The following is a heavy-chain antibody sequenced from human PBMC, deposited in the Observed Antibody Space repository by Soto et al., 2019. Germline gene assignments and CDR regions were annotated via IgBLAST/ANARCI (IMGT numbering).Heavy chain of an antibody. CDR3: AIQYCSGGSCYSFDY. CDR1: DFTFSSYP. J-gene: IGHJ4*02. D-gene: IGHD2-15*01. CDR2: ISGSGGST. Sequence: PGGSLRLSCEASDFTFSSYPMTWVRQAPGKGLEWVSAISGSGGSTYYADSVKGRFTISRDNSKNTLYLQMNSLRAEDTAVYYCAIQYCSGGSCYSFDYWGQGTLVTVSS. V-gene: IGHV3-23*01.